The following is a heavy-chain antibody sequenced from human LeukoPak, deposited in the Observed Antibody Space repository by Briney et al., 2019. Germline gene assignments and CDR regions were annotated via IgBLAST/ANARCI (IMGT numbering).Heavy chain of an antibody. CDR3: ARGARPRRTTGTTTYFDY. J-gene: IGHJ4*02. D-gene: IGHD1-1*01. CDR2: INPNSGGT. CDR1: GYTFTSYY. Sequence: ASVKVSCKASGYTFTSYYMHWVRQAPGQGLEWMGWINPNSGGTNYAQKFQGRVTMTRDTSISTAYMELSRLRSDDTAVYYCARGARPRRTTGTTTYFDYWGQGTLVTVSS. V-gene: IGHV1-2*02.